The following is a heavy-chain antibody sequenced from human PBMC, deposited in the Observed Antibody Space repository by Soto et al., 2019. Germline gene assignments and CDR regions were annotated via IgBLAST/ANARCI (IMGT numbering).Heavy chain of an antibody. Sequence: QVQLVQSGAEVKKPGASVKVSCKASGYTFTSYDINWVRQATGQGLEWMRWMNPNSGNACYSQKFQGRVTMTSNSSISTAYLELSSLRSEDTAVYYCARERDTPGCDPWGQGTLVTVSS. CDR2: MNPNSGNA. D-gene: IGHD5-18*01. V-gene: IGHV1-8*01. CDR1: GYTFTSYD. CDR3: ARERDTPGCDP. J-gene: IGHJ5*02.